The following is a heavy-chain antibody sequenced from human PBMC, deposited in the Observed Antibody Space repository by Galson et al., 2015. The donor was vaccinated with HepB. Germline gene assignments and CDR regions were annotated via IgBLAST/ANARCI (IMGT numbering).Heavy chain of an antibody. J-gene: IGHJ4*02. CDR3: ARLTTVVINTFDY. CDR2: IYNSGST. V-gene: IGHV4-30-4*01. CDR1: GASITSGDYY. Sequence: TLSLTCTVSGASITSGDYYWSWIRQPPGKGLEWIGYIYNSGSTYYSPALKTRVTISVDTNKKQFFLKLSSVTAADTAVYFCARLTTVVINTFDYWGQGSLVTVSS. D-gene: IGHD4-23*01.